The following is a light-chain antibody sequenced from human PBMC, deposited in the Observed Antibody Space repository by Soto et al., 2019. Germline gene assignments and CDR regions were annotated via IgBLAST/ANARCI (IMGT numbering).Light chain of an antibody. CDR1: QSVLYSSNNKNY. V-gene: IGKV4-1*01. J-gene: IGKJ3*01. CDR3: QQYYSSPFT. CDR2: WAS. Sequence: DIVMTQSPDSLAVSLGERATINCRSSQSVLYSSNNKNYLAWYQQEPGQPPKVLIYWASARESGVPDRFSGSGSGTDFTLTISSLQAEDVAVYYCQQYYSSPFTFGPGTKVDIK.